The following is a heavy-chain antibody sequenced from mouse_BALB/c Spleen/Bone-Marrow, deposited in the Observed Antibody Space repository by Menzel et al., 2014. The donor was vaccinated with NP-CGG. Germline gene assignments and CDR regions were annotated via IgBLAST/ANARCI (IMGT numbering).Heavy chain of an antibody. J-gene: IGHJ4*01. Sequence: GGLVQPGGSLKLSCAASGFTFSSYGMSWVRQTPDKRLELVATINSNGGSTYYPDSVKGRFTISRDNAKNTLYLQMSSLKSEDTAMYYCARDGYYVFYAMDYWGQGTSVTVSS. CDR3: ARDGYYVFYAMDY. CDR1: GFTFSSYG. V-gene: IGHV5-6-3*01. CDR2: INSNGGST. D-gene: IGHD2-3*01.